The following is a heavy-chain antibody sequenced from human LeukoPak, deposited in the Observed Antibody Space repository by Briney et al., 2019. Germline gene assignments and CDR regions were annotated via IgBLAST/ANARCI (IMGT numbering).Heavy chain of an antibody. Sequence: PGRSLRLSCAASGFTFDDYAMHWVRQAPGKGLEWVSGISWNSGSTYYADSVKGRFTISRDNSKNTLYLQMNSLRAEDTAVYYCAKDQWAVAVHYFDYWGQGTLVTVSS. CDR2: ISWNSGST. D-gene: IGHD6-19*01. CDR3: AKDQWAVAVHYFDY. V-gene: IGHV3-9*01. CDR1: GFTFDDYA. J-gene: IGHJ4*02.